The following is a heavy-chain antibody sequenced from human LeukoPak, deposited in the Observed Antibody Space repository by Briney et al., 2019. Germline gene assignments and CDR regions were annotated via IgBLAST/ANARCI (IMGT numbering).Heavy chain of an antibody. J-gene: IGHJ4*02. CDR2: INYNGCI. CDR1: GGSFSDYY. Sequence: SETLSLTCAVYGGSFSDYYWAWIRQPPGKGLEWIGEINYNGCINYNPFLKSRVTLLLSTFLNHVFFRLTQVTAADPGGVLCARGFLAHFYGSSSHDYWGQGTLVSVSS. D-gene: IGHD3-10*01. CDR3: ARGFLAHFYGSSSHDY. V-gene: IGHV4-34*01.